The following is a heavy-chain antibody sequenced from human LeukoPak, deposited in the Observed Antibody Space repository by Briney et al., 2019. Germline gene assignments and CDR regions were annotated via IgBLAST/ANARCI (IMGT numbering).Heavy chain of an antibody. V-gene: IGHV3-21*01. CDR3: ASPPSSDYDRGGY. CDR2: ISSSSSYI. Sequence: GGSLRLSCAASGFTFSSYSMNWVRQAPGKGLEWVSSISSSSSYIYYADSVKGRFTISRDNAKNSLYLQMNSLRAEDTAVYYCASPPSSDYDRGGYWGQGTLVTVSS. J-gene: IGHJ4*02. CDR1: GFTFSSYS. D-gene: IGHD5-12*01.